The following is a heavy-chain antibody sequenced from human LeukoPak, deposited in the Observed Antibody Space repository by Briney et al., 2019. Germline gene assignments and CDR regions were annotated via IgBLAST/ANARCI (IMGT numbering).Heavy chain of an antibody. CDR2: INGRGSYT. CDR1: GFKFGITA. J-gene: IGHJ4*02. V-gene: IGHV3-23*01. D-gene: IGHD6-13*01. Sequence: GGSLTLSCAASGFKFGITAMSWVRQAPGKGLAWVSAINGRGSYTYYADSVKGRFTVSRDNSKNTLNPQMNSLRAEDTAVYYCAKDKVSSGSWYISDSWGQGTLVAVSS. CDR3: AKDKVSSGSWYISDS.